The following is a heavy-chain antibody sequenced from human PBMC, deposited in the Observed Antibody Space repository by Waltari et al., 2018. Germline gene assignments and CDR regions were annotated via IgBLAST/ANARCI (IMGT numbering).Heavy chain of an antibody. J-gene: IGHJ4*02. Sequence: QVQLQESGPGLVTPSGTLSLTCAVSGGSISSSNWWSWVRQPPGKGLEWIGESYHSGRTNSNPAPKSRVTISVDKSTNQFSLKLSSVTAADTAVYYCASGYGHDYWGQGTLVTVSS. CDR2: SYHSGRT. D-gene: IGHD5-18*01. CDR3: ASGYGHDY. CDR1: GGSISSSNW. V-gene: IGHV4-4*02.